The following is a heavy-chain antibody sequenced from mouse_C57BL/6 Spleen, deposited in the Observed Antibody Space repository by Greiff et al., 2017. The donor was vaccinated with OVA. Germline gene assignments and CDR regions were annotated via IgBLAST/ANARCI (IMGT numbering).Heavy chain of an antibody. CDR3: APIYYDYDGFAY. V-gene: IGHV1-22*01. J-gene: IGHJ3*01. D-gene: IGHD2-4*01. CDR2: INPNNGGT. CDR1: GYTFTDYN. Sequence: EVHLVESGPELVKPGASVKMSCKASGYTFTDYNMHWVKQSHGKSLEWIGYINPNNGGTSYNQKFKGKATLTVNKSSSTAYMELRSLTSEDSAVYYCAPIYYDYDGFAYWGQGTLVTVSA.